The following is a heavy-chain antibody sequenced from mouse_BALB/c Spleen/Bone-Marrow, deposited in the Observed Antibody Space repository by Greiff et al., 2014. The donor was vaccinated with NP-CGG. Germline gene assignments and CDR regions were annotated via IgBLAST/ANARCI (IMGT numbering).Heavy chain of an antibody. J-gene: IGHJ3*01. CDR1: GYSFTDYF. D-gene: IGHD2-1*01. Sequence: EVMLVESGPELVKPGASVKISCKASGYSFTDYFMNWVKQSHGKSLEWIGRINPYXXXXXXXXXXXXXXXXTVDKSSSTAHMELLSLTSEDSAVYYCXSYGNXYWGQGTLVTVSA. V-gene: IGHV1-37*01. CDR3: XSYGNXY. CDR2: INPYXXXX.